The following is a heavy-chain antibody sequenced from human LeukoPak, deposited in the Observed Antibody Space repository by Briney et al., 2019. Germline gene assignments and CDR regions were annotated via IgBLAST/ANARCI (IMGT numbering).Heavy chain of an antibody. CDR1: GGTFSSYA. CDR2: IIPIFGTA. CDR3: AGGGAGASYFDY. V-gene: IGHV1-69*13. D-gene: IGHD1-26*01. J-gene: IGHJ4*02. Sequence: SVKVSCKDSGGTFSSYAISWVRQAPGQGLEWMGGIIPIFGTANYAQKFQGRVTITADESTSTAYMELSSLRSEDTAVYYCAGGGAGASYFDYWGQGTLVTVSS.